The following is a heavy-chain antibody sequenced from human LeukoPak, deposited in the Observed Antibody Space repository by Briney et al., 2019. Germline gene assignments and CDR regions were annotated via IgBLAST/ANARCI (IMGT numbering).Heavy chain of an antibody. D-gene: IGHD1-1*01. CDR3: AKSGSNWDY. J-gene: IGHJ4*02. Sequence: GGSLRLSCAASGFTFSSYSMNWVRQAPGKGLEWVSYISSSSSTIYYADSVKGRFTISRDNSENTLYLQMNSLRAEDTAVYYCAKSGSNWDYWGQGTLVTVSS. V-gene: IGHV3-48*01. CDR1: GFTFSSYS. CDR2: ISSSSSTI.